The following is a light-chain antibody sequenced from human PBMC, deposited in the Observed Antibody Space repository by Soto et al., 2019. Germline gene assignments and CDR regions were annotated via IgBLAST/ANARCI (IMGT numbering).Light chain of an antibody. CDR1: QRLLHSDGKTF. V-gene: IGKV2D-29*01. Sequence: DIVMTQTPLSLSVAPGQPASMSCKSSQRLLHSDGKTFLYWYLQKPGQPPQLLMYDVSNRFSGVPDRFSGSGSGTAFTLKISRVEAEDVGVYYCMQSVQSPPTFGQGTKVEIK. J-gene: IGKJ1*01. CDR3: MQSVQSPPT. CDR2: DVS.